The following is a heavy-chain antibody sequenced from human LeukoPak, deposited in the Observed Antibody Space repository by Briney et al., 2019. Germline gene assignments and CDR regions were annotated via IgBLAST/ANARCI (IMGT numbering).Heavy chain of an antibody. V-gene: IGHV4-59*01. Sequence: SETLSLTCTVSGGSISSYYWSWIRQPPGKGLEWIGYIYNIGSTNYNPSLKSRVTISVDTSKNQFSLKLSSVTAADTAVYYCARADRFSYWFDPWGQGTLVTVSS. CDR2: IYNIGST. CDR3: ARADRFSYWFDP. CDR1: GGSISSYY. J-gene: IGHJ5*02.